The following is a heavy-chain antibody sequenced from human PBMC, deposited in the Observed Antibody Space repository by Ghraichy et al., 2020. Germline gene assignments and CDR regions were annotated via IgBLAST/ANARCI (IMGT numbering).Heavy chain of an antibody. Sequence: GGSLRLSCAASGFTFSSYWMSWVRQAPGKGLEWVANIKQDGSEKYYVDSVKGRFTISRDNAKNSLYLQMNSLRAEDTAVYYWAREFIYDSSGYYDYWGQGTLVTVSS. CDR1: GFTFSSYW. CDR3: AREFIYDSSGYYDY. D-gene: IGHD3-22*01. CDR2: IKQDGSEK. V-gene: IGHV3-7*03. J-gene: IGHJ4*02.